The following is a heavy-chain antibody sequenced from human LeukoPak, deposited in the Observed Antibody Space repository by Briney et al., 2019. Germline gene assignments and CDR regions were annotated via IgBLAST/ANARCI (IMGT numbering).Heavy chain of an antibody. CDR3: ARLLYDRSGYYYFDY. V-gene: IGHV1-69*04. D-gene: IGHD3-22*01. Sequence: ASVKVSCKASGGTFSSYAISWVRQAPGQGLEWMGRIIPIFGIANYAQKFQGRVTITADKSTSTAYMELSSLRSEDTAVYYCARLLYDRSGYYYFDYWGQGTLVTVSS. J-gene: IGHJ4*02. CDR2: IIPIFGIA. CDR1: GGTFSSYA.